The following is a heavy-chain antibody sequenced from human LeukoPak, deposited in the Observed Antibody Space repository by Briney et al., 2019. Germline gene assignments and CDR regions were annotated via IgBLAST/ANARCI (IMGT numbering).Heavy chain of an antibody. Sequence: AETLSLTCTVSGYSISSGYYRGWIRPPPGKGLEWIGRIYHSGRTYYNPSLKSRLTISVDTPKNRFSLKLSAVTAADTAVYYCARALPDCSSTSCYIRSYMDVWGKGTTVTVSS. V-gene: IGHV4-38-2*02. CDR1: GYSISSGYY. D-gene: IGHD2-2*02. CDR2: IYHSGRT. J-gene: IGHJ6*03. CDR3: ARALPDCSSTSCYIRSYMDV.